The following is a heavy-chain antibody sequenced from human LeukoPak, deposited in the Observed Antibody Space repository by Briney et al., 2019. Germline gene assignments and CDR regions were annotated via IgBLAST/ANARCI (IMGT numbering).Heavy chain of an antibody. Sequence: GGSLRLSCAGSGFTFSSYWMSWVRQAPGKGLEWVSAISGSGGSTYYSDSVKGRFTISRDNSKNTLYLQMNSLRAEDTAVYYCARGRSSSPTNFQLYNWFDPWGQGTLVTVSS. CDR3: ARGRSSSPTNFQLYNWFDP. CDR1: GFTFSSYW. D-gene: IGHD6-13*01. J-gene: IGHJ5*02. V-gene: IGHV3-23*01. CDR2: ISGSGGST.